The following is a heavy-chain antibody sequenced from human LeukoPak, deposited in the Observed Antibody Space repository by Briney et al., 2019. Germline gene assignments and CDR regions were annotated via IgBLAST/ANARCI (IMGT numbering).Heavy chain of an antibody. V-gene: IGHV4-59*01. CDR1: GGSISSYY. Sequence: SETLSLTCTVSGGSISSYYWSWIRQPPGKGLEWIGYNYYSGSTNYNPSLKSRVTISVDTSKNQFSLKLSSVTAADTAVYYCARAEYSSSSYYFDYWGQGTLVTVSS. J-gene: IGHJ4*02. D-gene: IGHD6-6*01. CDR3: ARAEYSSSSYYFDY. CDR2: NYYSGST.